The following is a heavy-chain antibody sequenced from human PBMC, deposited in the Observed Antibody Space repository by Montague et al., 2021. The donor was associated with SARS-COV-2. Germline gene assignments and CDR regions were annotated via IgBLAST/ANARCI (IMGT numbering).Heavy chain of an antibody. Sequence: CAISGDSVSSNCAAWNWIRHSPSRGLEWLGRTYYRSKWYYEYAVSLKSRITINPDTSKNQFSLQVKSMTPEDTAVYYCALAVAGRGGYDYWGRGTLVTVSS. J-gene: IGHJ4*02. CDR1: GDSVSSNCAA. CDR2: TYYRSKWYY. CDR3: ALAVAGRGGYDY. D-gene: IGHD6-19*01. V-gene: IGHV6-1*01.